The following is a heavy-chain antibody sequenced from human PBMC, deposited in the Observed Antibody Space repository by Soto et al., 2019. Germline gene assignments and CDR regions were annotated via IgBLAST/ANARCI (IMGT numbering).Heavy chain of an antibody. CDR3: ARGGASHAHPPDH. V-gene: IGHV3-74*03. J-gene: IGHJ4*02. D-gene: IGHD2-8*01. CDR2: ISHDERTT. CDR1: GFTFSNYW. Sequence: GGSLRLSCAASGFTFSNYWMHWIRQAPGKVLVWVSRISHDERTTAYADSVKGRFTISRDNAKNTVFVEMKRLRAEDTAVYYCARGGASHAHPPDHWGQGTLVTVSS.